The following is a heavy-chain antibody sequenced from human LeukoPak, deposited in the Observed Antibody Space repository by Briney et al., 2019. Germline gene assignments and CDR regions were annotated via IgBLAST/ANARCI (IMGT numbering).Heavy chain of an antibody. CDR1: GVKGKSDA. D-gene: IGHD6-19*01. V-gene: IGHV3-23*01. CDR3: AKRSGYTTGWFFDF. J-gene: IGHJ4*02. CDR2: ISGSGDNT. Sequence: GYLIRSWSKSGVKGKSDAMGGVRIITGKRLEWVSSISGSGDNTYYAESVKGRFTISRDNSKNTLFLQMNSLRAEDTAVFYCAKRSGYTTGWFFDFWGQGALVTVSS.